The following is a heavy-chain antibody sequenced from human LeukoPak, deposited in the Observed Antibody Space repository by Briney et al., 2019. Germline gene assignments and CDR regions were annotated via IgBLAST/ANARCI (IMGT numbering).Heavy chain of an antibody. D-gene: IGHD3-22*01. V-gene: IGHV1-69*04. CDR1: GGTFSSYA. CDR2: LIPIFGIA. CDR3: AREGYYDSSGYYPPAYYFDY. J-gene: IGHJ4*02. Sequence: SVKVSCKASGGTFSSYAIIWVRQAPGQGLEWMGRLIPIFGIANYAQKFQGRVTITADKSTSTAYMELSSLRSEDTAVYYCAREGYYDSSGYYPPAYYFDYWGQGTLVTVSS.